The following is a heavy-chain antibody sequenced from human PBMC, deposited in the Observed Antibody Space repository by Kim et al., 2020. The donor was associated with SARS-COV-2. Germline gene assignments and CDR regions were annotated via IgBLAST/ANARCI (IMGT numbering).Heavy chain of an antibody. Sequence: GGSLRLSCSASGFTFDDYAMHWVRQAPGKGLEWVSLISGVGGSTYYADSVKGRFTISRDNSKNSLYLQMNSLRTEDTALYYCAKAGSYCGGDCYGIDYWGQGTLVTVSS. CDR2: ISGVGGST. J-gene: IGHJ4*02. V-gene: IGHV3-43*02. D-gene: IGHD2-21*02. CDR3: AKAGSYCGGDCYGIDY. CDR1: GFTFDDYA.